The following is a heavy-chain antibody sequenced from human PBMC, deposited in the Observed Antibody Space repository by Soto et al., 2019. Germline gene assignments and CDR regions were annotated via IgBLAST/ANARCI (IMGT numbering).Heavy chain of an antibody. V-gene: IGHV4-34*01. CDR1: GGSFSGYY. Sequence: SETLSLTCAVYGGSFSGYYWSWIRPPPGKGLECIGDFTHSGSTNYNPSLKSRVTISVDTSKNQFSLKLSSVTAADTAVYYCARDGEFRYSYGTYYFDYWGQGTLVTVSS. J-gene: IGHJ4*02. D-gene: IGHD5-18*01. CDR3: ARDGEFRYSYGTYYFDY. CDR2: FTHSGST.